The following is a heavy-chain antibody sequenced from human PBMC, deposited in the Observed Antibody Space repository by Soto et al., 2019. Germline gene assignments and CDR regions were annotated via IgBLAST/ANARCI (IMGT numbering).Heavy chain of an antibody. CDR2: INPNSGGT. CDR1: GYVFTGYY. J-gene: IGHJ5*02. CDR3: ARASLKDCSSARCFNRHNWSDP. Sequence: QVQLVQPGADVKRPGATVRVSCKASGYVFTGYYIHWVRQAPGQGLEWMGWINPNSGGTNYAQKFQDRVSMTRDTSISTAYMELSRLRYDDTAVYYCARASLKDCSSARCFNRHNWSDPWGQGTLVVVS. V-gene: IGHV1-2*02. D-gene: IGHD2-2*01.